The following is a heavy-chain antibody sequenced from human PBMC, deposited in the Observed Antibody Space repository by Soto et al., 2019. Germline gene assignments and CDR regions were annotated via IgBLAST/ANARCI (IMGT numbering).Heavy chain of an antibody. V-gene: IGHV1-69*18. Sequence: QVQLVQSGTEVKKPGASVKVSCKASGGTFSRSGFHWVRQAPGQGLEWMGMIVPSVDTTNYAQKLQARVTISADQFTSTVYMELRSLRSEDTAVYYCARCPQPPDTADPYAVGVWGQGTRVIVSS. D-gene: IGHD5-18*01. CDR1: GGTFSRSG. CDR3: ARCPQPPDTADPYAVGV. CDR2: IVPSVDTT. J-gene: IGHJ6*02.